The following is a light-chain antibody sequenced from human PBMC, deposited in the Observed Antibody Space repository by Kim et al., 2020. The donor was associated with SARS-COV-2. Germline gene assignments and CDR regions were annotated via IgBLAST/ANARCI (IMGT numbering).Light chain of an antibody. CDR3: QHYDNSSPWT. Sequence: EIVLTQSPGSLSLSPGDRATRSCRASQSVTDNYLAWYQQKPHQAPRLLIHDASTRATGIPDRFSGSGSGTDFTLTINSLEPDDFAIYYCQHYDNSSPWTCGPGTKVDIK. J-gene: IGKJ1*01. V-gene: IGKV3-20*01. CDR1: QSVTDNY. CDR2: DAS.